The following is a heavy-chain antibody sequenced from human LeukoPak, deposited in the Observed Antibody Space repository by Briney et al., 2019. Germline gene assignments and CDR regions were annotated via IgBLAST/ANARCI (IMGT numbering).Heavy chain of an antibody. Sequence: PGGSLRLSCAASGFTFSSYSMNWVRQAPGKGLEWVSSISSSSSYIYYADSVKGRFTISRDNAKNSLYLQMNSLRAEDTAVYYCARDSVGYYDGGLDYWGQGTLVTVSS. V-gene: IGHV3-21*01. CDR3: ARDSVGYYDGGLDY. CDR1: GFTFSSYS. CDR2: ISSSSSYI. J-gene: IGHJ4*02. D-gene: IGHD3-22*01.